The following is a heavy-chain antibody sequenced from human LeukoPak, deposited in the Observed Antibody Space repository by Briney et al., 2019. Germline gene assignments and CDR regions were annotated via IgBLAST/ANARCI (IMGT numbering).Heavy chain of an antibody. CDR2: ISYDGTNK. Sequence: LRLSXXXXGXTFXSYGMHWVRQAPGKGLEWVAVISYDGTNKYYADSVKGRFTISRDNSKNTLYLQMNSLRAEDTAVYYCAKTRPLDSSSWSHGDYWGQGTLVTVSS. D-gene: IGHD6-13*01. CDR1: GXTFXSYG. V-gene: IGHV3-30*18. CDR3: AKTRPLDSSSWSHGDY. J-gene: IGHJ4*02.